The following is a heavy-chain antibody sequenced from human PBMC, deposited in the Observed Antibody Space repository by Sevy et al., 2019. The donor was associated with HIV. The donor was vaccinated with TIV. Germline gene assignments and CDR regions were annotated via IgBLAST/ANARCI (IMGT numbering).Heavy chain of an antibody. CDR1: GYTFTGYY. D-gene: IGHD1-26*01. J-gene: IGHJ3*02. Sequence: ASVKVSCKASGYTFTGYYIHWVRQAPGQGLEWMGCMNPNSGGTNYAQKFQGRVTMTRDTSISTAYMELSRMRSDDTAVYYCAREIVGATGDAFDIWGQGTMVTVSS. CDR2: MNPNSGGT. CDR3: AREIVGATGDAFDI. V-gene: IGHV1-2*02.